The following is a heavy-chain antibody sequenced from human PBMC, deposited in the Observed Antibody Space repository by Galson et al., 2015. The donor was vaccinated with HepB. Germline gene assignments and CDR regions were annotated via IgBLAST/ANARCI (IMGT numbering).Heavy chain of an antibody. Sequence: SLRLSCAASGFTFSSYSMNWVRQAPGKGLEWVSYSSSSSSTIYYADSVKGRFTISRDNAKNSLYLQMNSLRDEDTAVYYCARDASYSSSWSYFGYWGQGTLVTVSS. CDR1: GFTFSSYS. V-gene: IGHV3-48*02. J-gene: IGHJ4*02. CDR3: ARDASYSSSWSYFGY. D-gene: IGHD6-13*01. CDR2: SSSSSSTI.